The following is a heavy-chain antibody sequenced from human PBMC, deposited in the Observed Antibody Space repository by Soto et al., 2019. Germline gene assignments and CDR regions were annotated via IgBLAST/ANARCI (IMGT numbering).Heavy chain of an antibody. CDR2: ISAYNGNT. Sequence: ASVKVSCKASGYTFTSYGISWVRQAPGQGLEWMGWISAYNGNTNYAQKLQGRVTMTTDTSTSTAYMELRSLRSDDTAVYYCARDGGYYYDSSGYLSFDYWGQATLVTVSS. D-gene: IGHD3-22*01. V-gene: IGHV1-18*01. CDR3: ARDGGYYYDSSGYLSFDY. CDR1: GYTFTSYG. J-gene: IGHJ4*02.